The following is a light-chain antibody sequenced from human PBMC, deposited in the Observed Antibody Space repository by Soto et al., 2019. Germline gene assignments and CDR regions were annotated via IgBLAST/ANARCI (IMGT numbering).Light chain of an antibody. CDR1: SGDVGSYDY. Sequence: QSVLTQPASVSGSPGQSITFFCTGTSGDVGSYDYVSWHQQHPGKAPKPIIYDVNNRPSGVPSRFSGSKSGNTASLIISGLQTEDEADYYCCAYSTSGTHVFGTGTKVTVL. J-gene: IGLJ1*01. CDR2: DVN. CDR3: CAYSTSGTHV. V-gene: IGLV2-14*03.